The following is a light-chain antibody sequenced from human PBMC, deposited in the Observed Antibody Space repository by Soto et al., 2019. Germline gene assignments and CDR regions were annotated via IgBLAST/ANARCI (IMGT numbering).Light chain of an antibody. CDR1: QSINIY. Sequence: DIQMTQSPSSLSASVGDRVTITCRASQSINIYLNWYQQKPGRAPKLVINAASRLQSGVPSRFSGSGSGTDFTLSINTLQPEDLATYYCQQSYSTPHTFGQGTNLEIK. V-gene: IGKV1-39*01. CDR3: QQSYSTPHT. CDR2: AAS. J-gene: IGKJ2*01.